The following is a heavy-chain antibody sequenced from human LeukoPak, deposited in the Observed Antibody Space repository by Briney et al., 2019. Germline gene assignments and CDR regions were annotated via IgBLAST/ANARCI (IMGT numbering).Heavy chain of an antibody. V-gene: IGHV3-23*01. CDR3: AKSQQQLARSFDY. Sequence: GGSLRLSCAASGFTFSSYAMSWVRQAPGKGLEWVSAISGGGGSTYYPDSVKGRFTISRDNSKNTLYLQMNSLRAEDTAVHYCAKSQQQLARSFDYWGQGTLVTVSS. J-gene: IGHJ4*02. CDR1: GFTFSSYA. D-gene: IGHD6-13*01. CDR2: ISGGGGST.